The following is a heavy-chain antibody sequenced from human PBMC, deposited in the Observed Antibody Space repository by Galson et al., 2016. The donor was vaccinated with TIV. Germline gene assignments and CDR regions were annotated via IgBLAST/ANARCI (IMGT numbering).Heavy chain of an antibody. CDR3: AKRITIFGLLQGGMDV. D-gene: IGHD3/OR15-3a*01. CDR2: IYYSGGT. CDR1: GGSISSYY. V-gene: IGHV4-59*01. Sequence: SETLSLTCTVSGGSISSYYWSWIRQPPGKGLEWIGYIYYSGGTNYNPSLKSRVTISVDTSKNQLSLKLSSVTAVDTAVYYCAKRITIFGLLQGGMDVWGQGTTVSVAS. J-gene: IGHJ6*02.